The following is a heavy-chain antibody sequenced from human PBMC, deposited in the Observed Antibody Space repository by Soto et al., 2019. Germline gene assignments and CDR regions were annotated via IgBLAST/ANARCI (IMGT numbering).Heavy chain of an antibody. CDR2: ISWKSGSI. CDR3: GKGLMGYGPGLFDY. V-gene: IGHV3-9*01. CDR1: GFTFDDYA. J-gene: IGHJ4*02. D-gene: IGHD2-8*01. Sequence: EVQLVESGGGLVQPGRSLRLSCAASGFTFDDYAMHWVRQAPGKGLEWVSGISWKSGSIGYADSVKGRFTISRDNANNSLLLEKNRFGGEDTGFLYRGKGLMGYGPGLFDYRGQGTLVTGSS.